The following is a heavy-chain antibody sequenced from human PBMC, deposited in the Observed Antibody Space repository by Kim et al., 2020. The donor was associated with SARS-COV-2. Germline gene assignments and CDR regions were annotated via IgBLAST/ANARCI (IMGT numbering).Heavy chain of an antibody. CDR1: GYTFTDSY. V-gene: IGHV1-46*01. J-gene: IGHJ4*02. CDR2: INPNGGGT. CDR3: ARPATFFVYFED. Sequence: ASVKVSCKASGYTFTDSYIYWIRQAPGQGLEWVGTINPNGGGTRYAQNFQDRVTMTRDTSTSTVYMELSSLTSGDTAVYYCARPATFFVYFEDWGQGTLVTVSS.